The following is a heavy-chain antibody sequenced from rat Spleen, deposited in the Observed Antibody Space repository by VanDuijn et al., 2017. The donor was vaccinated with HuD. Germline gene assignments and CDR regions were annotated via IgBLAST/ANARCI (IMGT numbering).Heavy chain of an antibody. V-gene: IGHV5-25*01. J-gene: IGHJ2*01. CDR2: ISPSGGST. CDR3: ATGTVAYYFDY. D-gene: IGHD1-8*01. CDR1: GFTFSNYY. Sequence: EVQMVESGGGLVKPGRSLKLSCAASGFTFSNYYMAWVRQAPTTGLEWVASISPSGGSTYYPDSVKGRFTISRDNAKSTLYLQMDSLRAEDTATYYCATGTVAYYFDYWGQGVMVTVSS.